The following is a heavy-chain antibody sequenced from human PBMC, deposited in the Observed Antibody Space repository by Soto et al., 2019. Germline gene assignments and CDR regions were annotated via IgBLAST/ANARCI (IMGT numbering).Heavy chain of an antibody. CDR3: AKDLNCSGGSCYSNPDY. CDR2: ISYDGSNK. V-gene: IGHV3-30*18. CDR1: GFTFSSYG. J-gene: IGHJ4*02. Sequence: GSLRLSCAASGFTFSSYGMHCVRQAPGKGLEWVAVISYDGSNKYYADSVKGRFTISRDNSKNTLYLQMNSLRAEDTAVYYCAKDLNCSGGSCYSNPDYWGQGTLVTVSS. D-gene: IGHD2-15*01.